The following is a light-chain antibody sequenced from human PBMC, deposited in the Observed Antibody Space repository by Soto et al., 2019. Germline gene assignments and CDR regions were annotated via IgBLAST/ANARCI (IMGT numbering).Light chain of an antibody. J-gene: IGKJ5*01. Sequence: EIVLTQSPCTLSLSPGELATLSCRASQSVSSSYLAWYQQKPGQAPRLLIYGASSRATGVPDRFSGSGSRTDFTLTISRLEPEDFAVYYCQQYGSSLLTFGQGTRVEIK. V-gene: IGKV3-20*01. CDR1: QSVSSSY. CDR2: GAS. CDR3: QQYGSSLLT.